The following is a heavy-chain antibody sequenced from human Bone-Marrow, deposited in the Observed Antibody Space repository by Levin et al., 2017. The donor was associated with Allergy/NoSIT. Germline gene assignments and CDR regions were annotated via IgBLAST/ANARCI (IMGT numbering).Heavy chain of an antibody. J-gene: IGHJ4*02. V-gene: IGHV3-66*02. CDR1: GLTVSNSY. CDR3: DRVIWDRRATEHYYFHS. Sequence: PGGSLRLSCAASGLTVSNSYMSWVRQAPGKGLEWVSIMYAVGVTYYADSVKGRFTISRDNSENTGSLQMNSLRPEDTGVYFYDRVIWDRRATEHYYFHSWGQGTLVTVSS. CDR2: MYAVGVT. D-gene: IGHD1-14*01.